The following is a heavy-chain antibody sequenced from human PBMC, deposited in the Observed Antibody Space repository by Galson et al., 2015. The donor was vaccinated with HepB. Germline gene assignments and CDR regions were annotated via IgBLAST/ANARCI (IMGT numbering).Heavy chain of an antibody. CDR3: ARDLSVVETDTANQSSGYLGP. Sequence: SVKVSCKASGYTFGSYGVSWVRQAPGQGLEWMGWISAYNGNTNYAQTFRGRVTMTTDTSTNTAYMELRSLRSDDTSLYYCARDLSVVETDTANQSSGYLGPRGHWILVTGSA. D-gene: IGHD5-18*01. CDR1: GYTFGSYG. CDR2: ISAYNGNT. J-gene: IGHJ4*03. V-gene: IGHV1-18*01.